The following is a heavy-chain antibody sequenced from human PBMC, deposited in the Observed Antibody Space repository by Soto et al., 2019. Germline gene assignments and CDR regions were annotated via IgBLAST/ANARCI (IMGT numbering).Heavy chain of an antibody. J-gene: IGHJ4*02. CDR2: IFYSGST. CDR1: GDSISSSVW. Sequence: SETMSLTCAFSGDSISSSVWWTWVRQPPGKGLEWIGYIFYSGSTYYNPSLKSRVTISVDTSKNQFSLKLSSVTAADTAVYYCARGFDDYGVFFDYWGQGTLVTVSS. D-gene: IGHD4-17*01. V-gene: IGHV4-31*11. CDR3: ARGFDDYGVFFDY.